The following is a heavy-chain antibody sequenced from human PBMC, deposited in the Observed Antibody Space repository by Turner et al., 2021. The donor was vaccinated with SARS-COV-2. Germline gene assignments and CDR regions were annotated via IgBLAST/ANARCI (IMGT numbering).Heavy chain of an antibody. Sequence: QVQLVQSGAEVKKPGASVTVSCKASGYTFPGYYMHWVRQAPGQGLEWMGWINPNSGATNYAQNFQGRVTMTRDTSISTAYMELSRLRSDDTAVYYCARGGLYYYDSSAYYGDAFDIWGQGTMVTVSS. CDR3: ARGGLYYYDSSAYYGDAFDI. J-gene: IGHJ3*02. CDR1: GYTFPGYY. V-gene: IGHV1-2*02. CDR2: INPNSGAT. D-gene: IGHD3-22*01.